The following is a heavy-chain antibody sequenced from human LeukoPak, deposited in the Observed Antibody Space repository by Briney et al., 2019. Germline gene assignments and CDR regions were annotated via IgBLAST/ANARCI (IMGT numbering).Heavy chain of an antibody. V-gene: IGHV3-66*04. CDR3: ARHYDSNSYGPGY. D-gene: IGHD3-22*01. CDR1: GFTVSSNY. Sequence: GGSLRLSCAASGFTVSSNYMSWVRQAPGKGLEWVSVIYSGGSTYYADSVKGRFTTSRDNAKNSLYLQMNSLRAEDTAVYYCARHYDSNSYGPGYWGQGTLVTVSS. J-gene: IGHJ4*02. CDR2: IYSGGST.